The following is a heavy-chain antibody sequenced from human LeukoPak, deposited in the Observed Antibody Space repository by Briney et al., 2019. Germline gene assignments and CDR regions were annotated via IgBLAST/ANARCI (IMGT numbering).Heavy chain of an antibody. J-gene: IGHJ3*02. CDR1: GDSISSYY. CDR2: IYYSGST. CDR3: ARAEWLVRWAAFDI. D-gene: IGHD6-19*01. Sequence: SETLSLTCTVSGDSISSYYWSWIRQPPGKGLEWIGYIYYSGSTNYNPSLKSRVTISVDTSKNQFSLKLSSVTAADTAVYYCARAEWLVRWAAFDIWGQGTMVTVSS. V-gene: IGHV4-59*08.